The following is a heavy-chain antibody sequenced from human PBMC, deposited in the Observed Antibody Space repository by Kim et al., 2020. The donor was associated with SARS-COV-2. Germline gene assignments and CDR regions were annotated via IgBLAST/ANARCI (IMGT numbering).Heavy chain of an antibody. V-gene: IGHV3-21*01. CDR3: ARIDPWELRWFDP. D-gene: IGHD1-26*01. CDR2: ISSSSSYI. J-gene: IGHJ5*02. Sequence: GGSLRLSCAASGFTFSSYSMNWVRQAPGKGLEWVSSISSSSSYIYYADSVKGRFTISRDNAKNSLYLQMNSLRAEDTAVYYCARIDPWELRWFDPWGQGTLVTVSS. CDR1: GFTFSSYS.